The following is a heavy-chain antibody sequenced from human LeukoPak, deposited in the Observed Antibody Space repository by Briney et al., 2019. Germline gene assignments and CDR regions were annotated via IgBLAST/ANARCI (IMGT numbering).Heavy chain of an antibody. CDR3: ARGAGVFDY. V-gene: IGHV3-7*01. D-gene: IGHD3-10*01. CDR2: MKQDGREK. Sequence: GGSLRLSCAGSGFTFSRYNMNWVRQAPGKGLEWVANMKQDGREKYYLDSVKGRFTISRDNAKNSLYLQMNSLRVEDTAVYFCARGAGVFDYWGQGTLVTVSS. J-gene: IGHJ4*02. CDR1: GFTFSRYN.